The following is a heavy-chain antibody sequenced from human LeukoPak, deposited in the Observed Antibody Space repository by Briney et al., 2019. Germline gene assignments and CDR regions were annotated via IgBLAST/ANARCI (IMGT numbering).Heavy chain of an antibody. D-gene: IGHD6-6*01. CDR2: INPNTGTT. J-gene: IGHJ4*02. CDR1: GYSFTDYY. CDR3: ARVYLSSSYRPYYFEY. Sequence: ASVTVSCRSSGYSFTDYYIHWVRQAPGQGLEWMGTINPNTGTTYYAQEFQGRVTMTRDTSTNTVYMGLSSLRSEDTVVYYCARVYLSSSYRPYYFEYWGQGTLVAVSS. V-gene: IGHV1-46*01.